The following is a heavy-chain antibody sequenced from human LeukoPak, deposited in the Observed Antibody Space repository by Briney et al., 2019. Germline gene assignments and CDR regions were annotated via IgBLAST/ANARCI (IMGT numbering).Heavy chain of an antibody. V-gene: IGHV1-69*13. CDR1: GGTFSSYA. D-gene: IGHD3-22*01. J-gene: IGHJ4*02. CDR3: ARDPTYYYDSSGYWS. Sequence: GASVKVSCKASGGTFSSYAISWVRQAPGQGLEWMGGIIPIFGTANYAQKFQGRVTITADESTSTAYMELSSLRSEDTAVYYCARDPTYYYDSSGYWSWGQGTLVTVSS. CDR2: IIPIFGTA.